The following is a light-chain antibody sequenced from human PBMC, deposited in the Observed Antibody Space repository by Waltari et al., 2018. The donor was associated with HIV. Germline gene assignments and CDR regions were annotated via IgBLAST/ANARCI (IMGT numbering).Light chain of an antibody. CDR3: GTWDSALSGHYV. CDR1: SSNIGNNY. CDR2: ANN. J-gene: IGLJ1*01. V-gene: IGLV1-51*01. Sequence: QSVLTQPPSVSAAPGQKVTISCSGASSNIGNNYVAWYQQVPGTAPKLRIYANNKRPSGIPDRVSGSKSGTSATLDIAGLQTGDEADYYCGTWDSALSGHYVFGTGTKVTVL.